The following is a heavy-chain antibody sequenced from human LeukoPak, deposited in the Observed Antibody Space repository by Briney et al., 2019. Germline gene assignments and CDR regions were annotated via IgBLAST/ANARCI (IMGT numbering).Heavy chain of an antibody. CDR3: ASSGSSSSNSPKAYYYYYMDV. V-gene: IGHV1-2*02. D-gene: IGHD6-6*01. J-gene: IGHJ6*03. Sequence: GASVKVSCKASGYSFIAYYVHWVRLAPGQGLEWMGWINPNSGGTNYAQKFQGRVTMTRDTSISTAYMELSRLRSDDTAVYYCASSGSSSSNSPKAYYYYYMDVWGKGTTVTVSS. CDR2: INPNSGGT. CDR1: GYSFIAYY.